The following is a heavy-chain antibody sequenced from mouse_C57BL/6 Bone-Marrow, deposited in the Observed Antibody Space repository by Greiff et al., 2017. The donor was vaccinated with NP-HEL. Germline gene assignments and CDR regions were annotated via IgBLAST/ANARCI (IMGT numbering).Heavy chain of an antibody. CDR2: ISDGGSYT. CDR1: GFTFSSYA. CDR3: ARSGYDAWFAY. D-gene: IGHD2-2*01. V-gene: IGHV5-4*01. Sequence: DVHLVESGGGLVKPGGSLKLSCAASGFTFSSYAMSWVRQTPEKRLEWVATISDGGSYTYYPGNVKGRFTISRDNAKNNLYLQMSHLKSEDTAMYYCARSGYDAWFAYWGQGTLVTVSA. J-gene: IGHJ3*01.